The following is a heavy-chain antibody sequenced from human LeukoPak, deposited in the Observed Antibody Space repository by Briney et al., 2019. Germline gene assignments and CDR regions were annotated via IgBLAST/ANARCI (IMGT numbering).Heavy chain of an antibody. CDR2: ITSDGSGT. J-gene: IGHJ6*02. CDR3: TIQCSGSSCRLPDV. Sequence: PGGSLRLSCAASGFPFSNYWMHWVRQAPGKGLVWLSHITSDGSGTSYAASMKGRFTISRDDSKNTLYVQMNSLRVEDTAIYYCTIQCSGSSCRLPDVWGQGTTVTVSS. V-gene: IGHV3-74*01. CDR1: GFPFSNYW. D-gene: IGHD2-15*01.